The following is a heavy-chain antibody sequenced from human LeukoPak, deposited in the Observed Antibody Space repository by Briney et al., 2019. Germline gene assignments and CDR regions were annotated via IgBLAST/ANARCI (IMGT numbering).Heavy chain of an antibody. Sequence: GGSLRLSCAASGFTFSSFEMNWVRQAPGKGLEWVSSISSSSSYIYYADSVKGRFTISRDNAKNSLYLQMNSLRAEDTAVYYCARDQGELLWFGELVAGENYYYYYMDVWGKGTTVTISS. J-gene: IGHJ6*03. CDR1: GFTFSSFE. CDR2: ISSSSSYI. D-gene: IGHD3-10*01. V-gene: IGHV3-21*01. CDR3: ARDQGELLWFGELVAGENYYYYYMDV.